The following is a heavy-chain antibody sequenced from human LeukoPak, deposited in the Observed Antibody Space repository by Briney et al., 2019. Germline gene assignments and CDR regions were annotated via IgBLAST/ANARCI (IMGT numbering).Heavy chain of an antibody. Sequence: PGGSLRLSCAASGFTFSSYSRNWVRQAPGKGLEWVSYISSSSSTIYYADSVKGRFTISRDNAKNSLYLQMNSLRAEDTAVYYCARDRANDYGDYWGQGTLVTVSS. CDR3: ARDRANDYGDY. CDR1: GFTFSSYS. CDR2: ISSSSSTI. V-gene: IGHV3-48*01. J-gene: IGHJ4*02.